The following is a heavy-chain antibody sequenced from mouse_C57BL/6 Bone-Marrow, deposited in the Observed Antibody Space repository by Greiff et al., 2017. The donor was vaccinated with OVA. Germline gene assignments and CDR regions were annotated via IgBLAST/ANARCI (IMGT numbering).Heavy chain of an antibody. CDR1: GYAFSSYW. CDR2: IYPGDGDT. V-gene: IGHV1-80*01. Sequence: LQQSGASVTISCKASGYAFSSYWMNWVKQRPGKGLEWIGQIYPGDGDTNYNGKFKGKATLTADKSSSTAYMQLSSLTSEDSAVYFCARKGRDWGQGTLVTVSA. J-gene: IGHJ3*01. CDR3: ARKGRD.